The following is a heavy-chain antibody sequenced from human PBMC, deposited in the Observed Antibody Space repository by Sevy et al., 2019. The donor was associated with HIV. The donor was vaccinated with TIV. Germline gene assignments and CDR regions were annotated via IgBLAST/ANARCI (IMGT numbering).Heavy chain of an antibody. V-gene: IGHV1-2*02. J-gene: IGHJ6*02. CDR3: ARVWLVAASYYYYGMDV. CDR1: GYTFTGYY. Sequence: ASVKVSCKASGYTFTGYYMYWVRQAPGQGLEWMGWINPNSGGTNYAQKFQGRVTMTRDTSISTAYMELGRLRSDDTAVYYCARVWLVAASYYYYGMDVWGQGTTVTVSS. CDR2: INPNSGGT. D-gene: IGHD5-12*01.